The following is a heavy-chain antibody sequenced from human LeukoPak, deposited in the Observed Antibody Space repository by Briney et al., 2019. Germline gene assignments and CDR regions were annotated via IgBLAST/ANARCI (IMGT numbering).Heavy chain of an antibody. CDR1: GFTFSSYW. CDR2: ISQDGSEK. V-gene: IGHV3-7*01. Sequence: HTGGSLRLSCAASGFTFSSYWMSWLRQAPGKGLEWVATISQDGSEKFYVDSAKGRFTVSRDNAKTSLYLQMNSLRAEDTAVYYCAREANARFDYWGQGTLVTVSS. CDR3: AREANARFDY. D-gene: IGHD1-1*01. J-gene: IGHJ4*02.